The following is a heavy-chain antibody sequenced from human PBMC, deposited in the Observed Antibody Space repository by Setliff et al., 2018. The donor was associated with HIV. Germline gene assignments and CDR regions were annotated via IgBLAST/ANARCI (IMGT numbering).Heavy chain of an antibody. CDR3: ARGRRVVPAAESNWFDP. CDR1: GGTFSSYE. D-gene: IGHD2-2*01. J-gene: IGHJ5*02. CDR2: ITPVFGTT. Sequence: SVKVSCKASGGTFSSYEMSWVRQAPGQGPEWMGGITPVFGTTKYAQKFQGRVAITADEFTSTVYMEVRSLRFDDTAVYYCARGRRVVPAAESNWFDPWGQGTLVTSPQ. V-gene: IGHV1-69*13.